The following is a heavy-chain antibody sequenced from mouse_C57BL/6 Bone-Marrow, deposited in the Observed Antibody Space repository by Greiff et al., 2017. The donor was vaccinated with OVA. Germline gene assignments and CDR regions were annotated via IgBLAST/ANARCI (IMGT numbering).Heavy chain of an antibody. CDR3: ARNSLYGSSPYYFDD. CDR1: GFSLTSYG. Sequence: VKLVESGPGLVQPSQSLSITCTVSGFSLTSYGVHWVRQSPGKGLEWLGVIWSGGSTDYNAAFISRLSISKDNSKSQVFFKMNSLQADDTAIYYCARNSLYGSSPYYFDDWGQGTTLTVSS. J-gene: IGHJ2*01. D-gene: IGHD1-1*01. V-gene: IGHV2-2*01. CDR2: IWSGGST.